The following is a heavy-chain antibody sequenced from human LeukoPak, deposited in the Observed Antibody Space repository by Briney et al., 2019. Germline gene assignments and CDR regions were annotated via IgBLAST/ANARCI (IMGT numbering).Heavy chain of an antibody. CDR3: ARNSHYNYYGSGSYKFDP. CDR2: IYYSGST. J-gene: IGHJ5*02. CDR1: GGSISSYY. Sequence: PSETLSPTCTVSGGSISSYYWSWIRQPPGKGLEWIGYIYYSGSTNYNPSLKSRVTISVDTSKNQFSLKLSSVTAADTAVYYCARNSHYNYYGSGSYKFDPWGQGTLVTVSS. V-gene: IGHV4-59*01. D-gene: IGHD3-10*01.